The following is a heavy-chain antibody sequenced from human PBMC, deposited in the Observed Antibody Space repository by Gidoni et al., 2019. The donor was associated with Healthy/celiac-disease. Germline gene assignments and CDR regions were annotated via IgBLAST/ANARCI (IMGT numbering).Heavy chain of an antibody. J-gene: IGHJ6*02. D-gene: IGHD6-6*01. Sequence: EVQLVASGGGLVQPAGSLRISCAASGFTASSTYMNWVRQAPGKWLGLVSVSYSGGRTYYADSVKGGFTISKDNSKNTLYLQRNSLRAEDTAVYYCARDIGSSSSFYYYYCMDVWGQGTTVTVS. CDR1: GFTASSTY. CDR2: SYSGGRT. V-gene: IGHV3-66*01. CDR3: ARDIGSSSSFYYYYCMDV.